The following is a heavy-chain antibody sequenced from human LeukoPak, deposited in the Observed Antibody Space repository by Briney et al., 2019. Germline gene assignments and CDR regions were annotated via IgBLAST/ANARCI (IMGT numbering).Heavy chain of an antibody. J-gene: IGHJ4*02. CDR2: INPSGGST. D-gene: IGHD3-9*01. CDR1: GYTFTSYY. V-gene: IGHV1-46*01. Sequence: ASVKVSCKASGYTFTSYYMHWVRQAPGQGLEWMGIINPSGGSTSYAQKFQGRVTMTRDTSTSTVYMELSSLRSEDTAVYYCAREKTYYDILTGYYIPYYFDYWGQGTLVTVSS. CDR3: AREKTYYDILTGYYIPYYFDY.